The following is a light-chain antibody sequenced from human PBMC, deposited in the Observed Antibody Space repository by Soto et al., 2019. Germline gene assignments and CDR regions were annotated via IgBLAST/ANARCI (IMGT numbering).Light chain of an antibody. J-gene: IGKJ5*01. V-gene: IGKV3-11*01. CDR2: DAS. CDR1: QSVSNS. CDR3: QQRRSWSPIT. Sequence: EIVVRDSAANLCFNPGERSTLSCVSSQSVSNSLAWYQQKSGQAPRLLIYDASNRATGIPARFSGSGSGTDFTLTISSLEPEDFAVYYCQQRRSWSPITFGQGTRTEIK.